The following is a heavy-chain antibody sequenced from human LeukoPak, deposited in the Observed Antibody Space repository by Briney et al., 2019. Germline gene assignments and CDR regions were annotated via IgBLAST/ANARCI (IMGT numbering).Heavy chain of an antibody. CDR2: ISGSGGST. Sequence: PGGSLRLSCAASGFTFSSYAMSWVRQAPGKGLEWVSAISGSGGSTYYADSVKGRSTISRDNSKNTLYLQMNSLRAEDTAVYYCAISIAAAATGFDYWGQGTLVTVSS. CDR1: GFTFSSYA. CDR3: AISIAAAATGFDY. V-gene: IGHV3-23*01. J-gene: IGHJ4*02. D-gene: IGHD6-13*01.